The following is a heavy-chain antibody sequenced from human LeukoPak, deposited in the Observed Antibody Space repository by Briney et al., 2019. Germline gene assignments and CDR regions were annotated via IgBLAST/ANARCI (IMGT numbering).Heavy chain of an antibody. Sequence: GGSLRLSCAASGFTFDDYAMHWVRQAPGKGPEGVSGISWNSGSIGYADSVKGRFTISRDNAKNSLYLQMNSLRAEDTALYYCATGYYYDSSGYYYVRAEYFQHWGQGTLVTVSS. V-gene: IGHV3-9*01. CDR1: GFTFDDYA. CDR3: ATGYYYDSSGYYYVRAEYFQH. D-gene: IGHD3-22*01. J-gene: IGHJ1*01. CDR2: ISWNSGSI.